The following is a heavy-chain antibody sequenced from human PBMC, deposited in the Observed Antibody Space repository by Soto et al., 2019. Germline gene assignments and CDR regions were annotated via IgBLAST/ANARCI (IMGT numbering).Heavy chain of an antibody. J-gene: IGHJ4*02. CDR3: ARVYSGSYSDY. CDR2: IFHSGST. D-gene: IGHD1-26*01. V-gene: IGHV4-4*02. CDR1: GGSIRSNNW. Sequence: SETLCLTCAVSGGSIRSNNWWSWVRQPPGKGLEWIGEIFHSGSTNYNPSLKTRVTISVDKSKNQFSLKLSSVTAADTAVYYCARVYSGSYSDYWGQGTLVTVSS.